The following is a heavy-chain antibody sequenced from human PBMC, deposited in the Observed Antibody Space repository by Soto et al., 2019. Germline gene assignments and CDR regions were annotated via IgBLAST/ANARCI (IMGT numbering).Heavy chain of an antibody. Sequence: QVQLQESGPGLVKPSQTLSLTCTVSGGSISSGGYFWSWIRQHPGQGLEWIGFIYYSGSTYYNPSLKSRGTISVDTSKNQCSLKLSSVTAADTAVYYCAREGAAPYYYYGMDVWGQGTTVTVSS. CDR1: GGSISSGGYF. CDR3: AREGAAPYYYYGMDV. CDR2: IYYSGST. J-gene: IGHJ6*02. D-gene: IGHD6-6*01. V-gene: IGHV4-31*03.